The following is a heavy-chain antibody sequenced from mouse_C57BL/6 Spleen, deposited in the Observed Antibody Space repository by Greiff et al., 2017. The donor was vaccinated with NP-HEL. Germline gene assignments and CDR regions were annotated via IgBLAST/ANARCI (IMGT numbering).Heavy chain of an antibody. D-gene: IGHD1-1*01. Sequence: VQLKQSGPELVKPGASVKIPCKASGYTFTDYNMDWVKQSHGKSLEWIGDINPNNGGTIYNQKFKGKATLTVDKSSSTAYMELRSLTSEDTAVYYCASDYYGSSAFAYWGQGTLVTVSA. CDR3: ASDYYGSSAFAY. V-gene: IGHV1-18*01. J-gene: IGHJ3*01. CDR1: GYTFTDYN. CDR2: INPNNGGT.